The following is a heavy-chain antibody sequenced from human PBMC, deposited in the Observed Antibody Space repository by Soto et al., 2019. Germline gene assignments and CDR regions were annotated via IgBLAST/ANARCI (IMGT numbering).Heavy chain of an antibody. J-gene: IGHJ6*02. V-gene: IGHV1-2*02. CDR3: ARVDYSNYVPYYGMDA. D-gene: IGHD4-4*01. CDR2: INPNSGGT. CDR1: GYTFTGYY. Sequence: ASVKVSCKASGYTFTGYYMHWVRQAPGQGLEWMGWINPNSGGTNYAQKFQGRVTMTRDTSISTAYMELSRLRSDDTAVYYCARVDYSNYVPYYGMDAWGQGTTVTVSS.